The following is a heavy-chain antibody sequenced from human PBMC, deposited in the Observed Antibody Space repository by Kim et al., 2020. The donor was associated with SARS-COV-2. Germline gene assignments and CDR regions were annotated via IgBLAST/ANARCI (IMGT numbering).Heavy chain of an antibody. J-gene: IGHJ4*02. V-gene: IGHV3-30*18. Sequence: GGSLRLSCAASGFTFSSYGMHWVRQAPGKGLEWVAVISYDGSNKYYADSVKGRFTISRDNSKNTLYLQMNSLRAEDTAVYYCAKDDGYNSPYDYWGQGTLVTVSS. CDR3: AKDDGYNSPYDY. CDR1: GFTFSSYG. D-gene: IGHD5-12*01. CDR2: ISYDGSNK.